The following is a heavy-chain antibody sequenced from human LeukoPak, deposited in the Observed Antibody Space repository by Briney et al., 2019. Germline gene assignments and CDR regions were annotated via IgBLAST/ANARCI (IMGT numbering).Heavy chain of an antibody. J-gene: IGHJ4*02. CDR3: AKDWSSSSWGPFDY. V-gene: IGHV3-21*01. Sequence: GGSLRLSCAASGFTFSSYSMNWVRQAPGKGLEWVSSISSSSSYIHYADSVRGRFTISRDNAKNSLFLQMNSLRGEDTAVYYCAKDWSSSSWGPFDYWGQGTLVTVSS. CDR1: GFTFSSYS. CDR2: ISSSSSYI. D-gene: IGHD6-13*01.